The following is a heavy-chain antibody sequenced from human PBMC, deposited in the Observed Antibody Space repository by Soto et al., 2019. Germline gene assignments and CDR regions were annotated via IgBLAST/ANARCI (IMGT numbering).Heavy chain of an antibody. CDR3: ARAHRPLYNFDF. CDR2: INPNSGDT. Sequence: GASVKVSCKASGYTFNAYYIHWVRQAPGQGLEWVGRINPNSGDTTYTQKFEGRVTMTRDTSISTAYLELSGLRSDDTAIYYCARAHRPLYNFDFWGQGTLVTVSS. CDR1: GYTFNAYY. J-gene: IGHJ4*02. D-gene: IGHD3-16*01. V-gene: IGHV1-2*02.